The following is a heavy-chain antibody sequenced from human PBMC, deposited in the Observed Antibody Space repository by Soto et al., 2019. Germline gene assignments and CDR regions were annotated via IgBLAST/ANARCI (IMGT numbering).Heavy chain of an antibody. Sequence: SETLSLTCPVYGGSFSCYYWSWIRQPPGKGLEGIGEINHSGSTNYNPSLKSRVTISVDTSKNQFSLKLSSVTAADTAVYYCARDRXYDFWSGYSHYYYGMDVWGPGTTVTVSS. D-gene: IGHD3-3*01. CDR3: ARDRXYDFWSGYSHYYYGMDV. J-gene: IGHJ6*02. V-gene: IGHV4-34*01. CDR2: INHSGST. CDR1: GGSFSCYY.